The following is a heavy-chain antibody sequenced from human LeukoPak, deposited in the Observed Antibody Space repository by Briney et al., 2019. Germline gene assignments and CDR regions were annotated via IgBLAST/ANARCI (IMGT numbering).Heavy chain of an antibody. CDR2: ISGSGGST. J-gene: IGHJ4*02. CDR3: AKVQRVIVVVISYYFDY. Sequence: GGSLRLSCAASGFTFSSYAMSWVRQAPGKGLEWVSAISGSGGSTYYADSVKGRFTISRDNSKNTLYLQMNSLRAEDTAVYYYAKVQRVIVVVISYYFDYWGQGTLVTVSS. D-gene: IGHD3-22*01. V-gene: IGHV3-23*01. CDR1: GFTFSSYA.